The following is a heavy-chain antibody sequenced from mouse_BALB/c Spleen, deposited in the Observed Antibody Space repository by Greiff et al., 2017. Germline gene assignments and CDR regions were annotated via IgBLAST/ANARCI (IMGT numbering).Heavy chain of an antibody. CDR2: ISYSGST. D-gene: IGHD2-1*01. CDR1: GYSITSDYA. Sequence: EVQLQESGPGLVKPSQSLSLTCTVTGYSITSDYAWNWIRQFPGNKLEWMGYISYSGSTSYNPSLKSRISITRDTSKNQFFLQLNSVTTEDTATYYCARWNYGNYEGVDAMDYWGQGTSVTVSS. CDR3: ARWNYGNYEGVDAMDY. J-gene: IGHJ4*01. V-gene: IGHV3-2*02.